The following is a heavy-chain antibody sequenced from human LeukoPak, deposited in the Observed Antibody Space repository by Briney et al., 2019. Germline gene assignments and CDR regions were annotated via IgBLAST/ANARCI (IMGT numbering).Heavy chain of an antibody. V-gene: IGHV4-39*01. J-gene: IGHJ4*02. CDR1: GGLITSTIHY. CDR2: IYYNGIT. Sequence: SETLSLTCSVSGGLITSTIHYWAWIRQPPGKGPEWIASIYYNGITYYNASLESRDTMSVDTSRNQFSLRLRSVSAADTSVYYCARQPTVRRGAVASNFDYWGQGTLVTVSS. CDR3: ARQPTVRRGAVASNFDY. D-gene: IGHD6-19*01.